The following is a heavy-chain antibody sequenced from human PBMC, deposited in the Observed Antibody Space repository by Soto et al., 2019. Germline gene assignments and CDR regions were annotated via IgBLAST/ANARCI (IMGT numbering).Heavy chain of an antibody. Sequence: EVQLVESGGGLVQPGGSLRLSCAASGFTFSSYWMSWVRQAPGKGLEWVANIKQDGSEKYYVDSVKGRFTISRDNAKNSLYLQMNRLRAEDTAVYYCARDVTIVVVPAIYYYYYGMDVWGQGTTVTVSS. D-gene: IGHD2-2*01. CDR2: IKQDGSEK. CDR1: GFTFSSYW. CDR3: ARDVTIVVVPAIYYYYYGMDV. V-gene: IGHV3-7*05. J-gene: IGHJ6*02.